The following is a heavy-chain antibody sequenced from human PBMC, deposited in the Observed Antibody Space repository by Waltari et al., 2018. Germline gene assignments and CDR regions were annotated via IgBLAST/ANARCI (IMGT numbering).Heavy chain of an antibody. Sequence: QVQLVESGGGVVQPGGSLRLSCAASGFTFSSSGMHWVRQAPGKGLEWVAFIRYDGSNKYYADSVKGRFTISRDNSKNTLYLQMNSLRAEDTAVYYCAKRIDSGLDYWGQGTLVTVSS. CDR1: GFTFSSSG. J-gene: IGHJ4*02. CDR3: AKRIDSGLDY. D-gene: IGHD1-26*01. CDR2: IRYDGSNK. V-gene: IGHV3-30*02.